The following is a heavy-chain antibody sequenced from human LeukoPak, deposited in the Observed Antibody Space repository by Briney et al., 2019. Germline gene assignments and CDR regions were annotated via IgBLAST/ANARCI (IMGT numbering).Heavy chain of an antibody. J-gene: IGHJ4*02. V-gene: IGHV3-33*01. CDR1: GFTFGDYV. CDR3: ARDWIDRSLDY. D-gene: IGHD2-2*03. CDR2: LSPHGNYE. Sequence: PGRSLRLSCAESGFTFGDYVIHWVRQAPGKGLEWVTVLSPHGNYEYYGDSVQGRFTISRDDSKNTVSLQMHSLRDEDTAVYYCARDWIDRSLDYWGQGTLVTVSS.